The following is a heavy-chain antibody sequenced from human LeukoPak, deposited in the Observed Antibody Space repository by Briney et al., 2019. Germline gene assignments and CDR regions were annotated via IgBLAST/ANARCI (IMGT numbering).Heavy chain of an antibody. D-gene: IGHD5-18*01. J-gene: IGHJ4*02. Sequence: PGGSLRLSCAVSGFTLNDNAINWVRQAPGKGLEWVSGISASGADTYYADSVKGRFTISRDNSKNTLYLQMNSLIPEDTAVYYCARQYISGQWYFDYWGQGTLVTVSS. CDR3: ARQYISGQWYFDY. CDR1: GFTLNDNA. CDR2: ISASGADT. V-gene: IGHV3-23*01.